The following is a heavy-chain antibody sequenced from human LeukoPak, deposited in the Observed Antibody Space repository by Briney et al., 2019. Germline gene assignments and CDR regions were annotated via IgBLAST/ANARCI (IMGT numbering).Heavy chain of an antibody. CDR2: IVVGSGNT. CDR3: ARDPRFLEWLLPRNNYYYGMDV. CDR1: GFTFTSSA. V-gene: IGHV1-58*02. D-gene: IGHD3-3*01. Sequence: SVKVSCKASGFTFTSSAMQWVRQARGQRLEWIGWIVVGSGNTNYAQKFQERVTITRDMSTSTAYMELRSLRSDDTAVYYCARDPRFLEWLLPRNNYYYGMDVWGQGTTVTVSS. J-gene: IGHJ6*02.